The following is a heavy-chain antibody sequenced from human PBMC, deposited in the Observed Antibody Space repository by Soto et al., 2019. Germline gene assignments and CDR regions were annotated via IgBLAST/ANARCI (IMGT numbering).Heavy chain of an antibody. CDR3: AKGWWLSCVE. V-gene: IGHV3-30*18. Sequence: QVQLVESGGGVVQPGRSLRLSCAASGFTFSSYGMHWGRQAPGKGLEWVAVISYDGSNKYYADSVKGRFTISRDNSKNTLYLQINSLRAEDTAVYLYAKGWWLSCVEWGQGTLVTVSS. CDR2: ISYDGSNK. D-gene: IGHD2-8*02. CDR1: GFTFSSYG. J-gene: IGHJ4*02.